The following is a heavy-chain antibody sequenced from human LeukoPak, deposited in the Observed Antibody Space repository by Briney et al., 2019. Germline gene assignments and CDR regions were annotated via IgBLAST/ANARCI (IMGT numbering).Heavy chain of an antibody. V-gene: IGHV4-34*01. Sequence: SETLSLTCAVYGGSFSGYYWSWIRQPPGKGLEWIGEINHSGSTNYNPSLKSQVTISVDTSKNQFSLKLSPVTAADTAVYYCARLFDYGDYDGWSWYFDYWGQGTLVTVSS. CDR3: ARLFDYGDYDGWSWYFDY. CDR1: GGSFSGYY. CDR2: INHSGST. D-gene: IGHD4-17*01. J-gene: IGHJ4*02.